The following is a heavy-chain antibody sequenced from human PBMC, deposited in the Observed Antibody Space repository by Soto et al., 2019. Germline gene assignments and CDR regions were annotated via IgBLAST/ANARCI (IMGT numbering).Heavy chain of an antibody. CDR1: GFNFADYA. CDR3: LKAIAPGEVSLYYFDI. CDR2: IGWTGGAI. D-gene: IGHD3-10*01. J-gene: IGHJ4*02. V-gene: IGHV3-9*01. Sequence: EVQLVESGGGLVQPGRSLRLACATSGFNFADYAMHWVRQAPGKGLEWVSGIGWTGGAIGDADSVTGRFIISRDNAKNSLYLQMNSLRPAHTAFYYCLKAIAPGEVSLYYFDIWGQGTLVTVTS.